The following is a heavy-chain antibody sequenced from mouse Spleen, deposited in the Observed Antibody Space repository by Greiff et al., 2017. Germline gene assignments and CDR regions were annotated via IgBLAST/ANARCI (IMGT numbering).Heavy chain of an antibody. CDR3: ARRDYYGSIGYFDY. Sequence: EVKLVESGAELVRPGSSVKMSCKTSGYTFTSYGINWVKQRPGQGLEWIGYIYIGNGYTEYNEKFKGKATLTSDTSSSTAYMQLSSLTSEDSAIYFCARRDYYGSIGYFDYWGQGTTLTVSS. CDR2: IYIGNGYT. V-gene: IGHV1-58*01. J-gene: IGHJ2*01. CDR1: GYTFTSYG. D-gene: IGHD1-1*01.